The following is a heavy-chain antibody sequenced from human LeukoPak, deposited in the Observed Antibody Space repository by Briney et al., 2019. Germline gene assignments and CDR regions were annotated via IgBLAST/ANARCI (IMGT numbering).Heavy chain of an antibody. Sequence: ASVKVSCKASGYTFTSCGISWVRQAPGQGREWMGWISAYNGNTNYAQKLQGRVTMTTDTSTSTAYMELRSLRSDDTAVYYCARDNSKEYYFDYRGQGTLVTVSS. D-gene: IGHD2/OR15-2a*01. V-gene: IGHV1-18*01. CDR2: ISAYNGNT. J-gene: IGHJ4*02. CDR3: ARDNSKEYYFDY. CDR1: GYTFTSCG.